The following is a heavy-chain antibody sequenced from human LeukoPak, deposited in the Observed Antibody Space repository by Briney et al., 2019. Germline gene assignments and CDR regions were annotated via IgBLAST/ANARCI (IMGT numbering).Heavy chain of an antibody. CDR2: IKSKIDGGTT. V-gene: IGHV3-15*01. J-gene: IGHJ4*02. CDR1: GFTFTNAW. D-gene: IGHD7-27*01. Sequence: GGSLRLSCAASGFTFTNAWMSWVRQSPGKGLEWVARIKSKIDGGTTDYAAPVKGRFTISRDDSKNTLYLQMNSPKTEDTAVYYCTTAWGSLDYWGQGTLVTVSS. CDR3: TTAWGSLDY.